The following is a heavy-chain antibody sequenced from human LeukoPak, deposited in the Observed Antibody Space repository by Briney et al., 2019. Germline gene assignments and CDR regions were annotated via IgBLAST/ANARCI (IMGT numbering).Heavy chain of an antibody. CDR1: GNYW. CDR2: ISDSGDST. J-gene: IGHJ4*02. Sequence: GGSLRLSCAASGNYWMHWVRQVPGKGLVWVSLISDSGDSTYYADSVKGRFTISRDNSKNTLYLQMNSLRAEDTAVYYCANMFGELSLDFDYWGQGTLVTVSS. D-gene: IGHD3-10*02. CDR3: ANMFGELSLDFDY. V-gene: IGHV3-23*01.